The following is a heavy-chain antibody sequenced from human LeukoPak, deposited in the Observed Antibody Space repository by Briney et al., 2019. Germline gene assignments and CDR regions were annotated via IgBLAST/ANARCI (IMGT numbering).Heavy chain of an antibody. CDR1: GGSISSSSYY. CDR2: IYYSGST. D-gene: IGHD2-21*02. V-gene: IGHV4-39*01. Sequence: SETLSLTCTVSGGSISSSSYYWGWIRQPPGKGLEWIGSIYYSGSTYYNPSLKRRVTISVDTSKNQFSLKLSSVTAADTAVYYCASWVCGGDCSYFDYWGQGTLVTVPP. J-gene: IGHJ4*02. CDR3: ASWVCGGDCSYFDY.